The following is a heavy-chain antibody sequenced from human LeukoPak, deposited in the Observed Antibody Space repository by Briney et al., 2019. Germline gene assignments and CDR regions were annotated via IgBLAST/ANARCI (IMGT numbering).Heavy chain of an antibody. CDR2: ISGSGGGT. CDR3: AKDYGGNPFDY. CDR1: GFTFSSYA. J-gene: IGHJ4*02. V-gene: IGHV3-23*01. D-gene: IGHD4-23*01. Sequence: SGGSLRLSCAASGFTFSSYAMTWVRQAPGKGLEWVSTISGSGGGTYYADSVKGRFTISRDNSKNTLYLQMNSLRAEDTAVYYCAKDYGGNPFDYWGQGTLVTVSS.